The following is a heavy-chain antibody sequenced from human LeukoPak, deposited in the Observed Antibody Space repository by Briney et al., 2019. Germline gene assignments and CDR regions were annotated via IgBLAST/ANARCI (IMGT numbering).Heavy chain of an antibody. CDR2: NKGDGTNS. Sequence: GGSLRLSCAASGFPISSFCMHWVRQLPGKGLVWVSRNKGDGTNSSYPYSVKVRFTISRDNTKNTIYLQLNSLRVDDTAVYYCMRDWRYYGIDVWGQGTTVTVSS. CDR3: MRDWRYYGIDV. D-gene: IGHD1-1*01. CDR1: GFPISSFC. V-gene: IGHV3-74*01. J-gene: IGHJ6*02.